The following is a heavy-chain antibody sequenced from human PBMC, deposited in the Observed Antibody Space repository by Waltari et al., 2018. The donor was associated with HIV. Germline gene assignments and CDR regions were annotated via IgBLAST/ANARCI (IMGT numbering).Heavy chain of an antibody. J-gene: IGHJ5*02. D-gene: IGHD3-3*01. Sequence: QVQLVQSEAEVKQPGASVKVSCKASGYTFINHDINWVRRAAGRGLEWMGGISPHSGKVGYAQKFQGRVTLTGDASIDPAYLELTGLTSHDTAVYYCAISHRGAIFGDHWGQGTPVTVSS. CDR1: GYTFINHD. CDR2: ISPHSGKV. CDR3: AISHRGAIFGDH. V-gene: IGHV1-8*01.